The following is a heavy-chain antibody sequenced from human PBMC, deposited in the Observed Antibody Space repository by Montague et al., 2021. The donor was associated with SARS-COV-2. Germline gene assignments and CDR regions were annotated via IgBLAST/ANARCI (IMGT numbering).Heavy chain of an antibody. CDR1: GFTFSSYG. Sequence: SLRLSCAASGFTFSSYGMHWVRQAPGKGLEWVAVIWCDGSNKYYADSVKGRFTISRDNSKNTLYLQMNSLRAEDTAVYYCARDLFWGADSGTQQRRDYWGQGTLVTVSS. CDR3: ARDLFWGADSGTQQRRDY. J-gene: IGHJ4*02. D-gene: IGHD6-13*01. V-gene: IGHV3-33*01. CDR2: IWCDGSNK.